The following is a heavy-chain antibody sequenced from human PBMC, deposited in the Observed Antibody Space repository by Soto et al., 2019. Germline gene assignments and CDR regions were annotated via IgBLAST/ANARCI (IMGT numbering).Heavy chain of an antibody. Sequence: ASVKVSCKASGYTFTSYYMHWVRQAPGQGLEWMGGIIPIFGTANYAQKFQGRVTITADKSTSTAYMELSSLRSEDTAVYYCARVGVTTRFDYWGQGTLVTVSS. V-gene: IGHV1-69*06. J-gene: IGHJ4*02. CDR2: IIPIFGTA. CDR1: GYTFTSYY. CDR3: ARVGVTTRFDY. D-gene: IGHD2-21*02.